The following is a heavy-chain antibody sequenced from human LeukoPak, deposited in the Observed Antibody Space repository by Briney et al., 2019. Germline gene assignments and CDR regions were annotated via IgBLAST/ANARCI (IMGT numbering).Heavy chain of an antibody. CDR3: ARQRVNKWNNLWSFDY. Sequence: PSETLSLTCTVSGGSISSYNWSWIRQPPGKGLEWIGYIYYTGSTNYNPSLKSRVTISLDTSKNQFSLKLSSMTAADTAVYYCARQRVNKWNNLWSFDYWGQGTLVTVSS. D-gene: IGHD1/OR15-1a*01. J-gene: IGHJ4*02. CDR1: GGSISSYN. V-gene: IGHV4-59*08. CDR2: IYYTGST.